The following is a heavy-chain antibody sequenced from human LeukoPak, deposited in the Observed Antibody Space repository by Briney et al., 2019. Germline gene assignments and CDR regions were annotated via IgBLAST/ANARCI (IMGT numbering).Heavy chain of an antibody. V-gene: IGHV3-23*01. CDR1: GFTFSSYA. CDR3: AKDLLDGSGPYAFDI. Sequence: GGSLRLSCAASGFTFSSYAMSWVRQAPGKGLEWVSAISGSGSSTYYADSVKGRFTISRDNSKNTLYLQMNSLRAEDTAVYYCAKDLLDGSGPYAFDIWGQGTMVTVSS. D-gene: IGHD3-10*01. J-gene: IGHJ3*02. CDR2: ISGSGSST.